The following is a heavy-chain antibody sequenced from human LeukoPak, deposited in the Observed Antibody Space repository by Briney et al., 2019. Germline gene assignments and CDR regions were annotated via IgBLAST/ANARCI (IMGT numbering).Heavy chain of an antibody. CDR1: ENTFTNYY. Sequence: ASVKVSCKASENTFTNYYMHWVRQAPGQGLEWLGLINPNGGRTSYAQNFQSRVTMTRDTSTTTVYLELSSLRSEDTAVYYCARAYDIVILPAAIPQVAAFDIWGQGTMVTVSS. V-gene: IGHV1-46*01. CDR2: INPNGGRT. D-gene: IGHD2-2*02. CDR3: ARAYDIVILPAAIPQVAAFDI. J-gene: IGHJ3*02.